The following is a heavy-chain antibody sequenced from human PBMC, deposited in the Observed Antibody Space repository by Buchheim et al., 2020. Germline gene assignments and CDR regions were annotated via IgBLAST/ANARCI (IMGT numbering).Heavy chain of an antibody. CDR1: GGSFNGYY. CDR3: ARGRYGDSSSSFNWFDP. D-gene: IGHD6-6*01. J-gene: IGHJ5*02. Sequence: QVHLQQWGAGLLKPSETLSLTCSAYGGSFNGYYWGWIRQPPGKGLEWIGEVNHSGRTNYNPPLKSRVTISVDTSKNQFSLKLTSVTAADTAVYYCARGRYGDSSSSFNWFDPWGQGT. V-gene: IGHV4-34*01. CDR2: VNHSGRT.